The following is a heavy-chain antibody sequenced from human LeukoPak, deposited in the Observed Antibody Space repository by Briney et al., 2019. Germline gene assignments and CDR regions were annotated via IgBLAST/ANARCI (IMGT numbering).Heavy chain of an antibody. J-gene: IGHJ4*02. Sequence: GGPLRLSCAAPGLTFTSFAMSGVRKAPGRGLDWVSTISRSGVATYYANSVKGRFTISRDNSKNTVYLQMNSLRAEDTAIYYCAKHSHDGSAPYYEVQLDYWGQGTLVTVSS. D-gene: IGHD3-22*01. CDR3: AKHSHDGSAPYYEVQLDY. CDR2: ISRSGVAT. V-gene: IGHV3-23*01. CDR1: GLTFTSFA.